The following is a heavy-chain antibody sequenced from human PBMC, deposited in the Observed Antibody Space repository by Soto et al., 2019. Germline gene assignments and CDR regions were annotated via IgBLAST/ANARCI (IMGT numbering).Heavy chain of an antibody. Sequence: GGSLRLSCAASGFTFSSYSMNWVRQAPGKGLEWVSSISSSSYIYYADSVKGRFTISRDNAKNSLYLQMNSLRAEDTAVYYCARDRRGTNYGMDVWGQGTTVTVSS. D-gene: IGHD1-1*01. J-gene: IGHJ6*02. CDR1: GFTFSSYS. CDR2: ISSSSYI. V-gene: IGHV3-21*01. CDR3: ARDRRGTNYGMDV.